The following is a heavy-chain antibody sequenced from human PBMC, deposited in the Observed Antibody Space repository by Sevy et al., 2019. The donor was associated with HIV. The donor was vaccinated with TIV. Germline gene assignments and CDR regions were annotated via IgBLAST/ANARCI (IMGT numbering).Heavy chain of an antibody. CDR3: ASFGGNFWSGYQQGYYYGMDV. D-gene: IGHD3-3*01. J-gene: IGHJ6*02. V-gene: IGHV3-30-3*01. CDR2: ISYDGSNK. CDR1: GFTFSSYA. Sequence: GGSLRLSCAASGFTFSSYAMHWVRQAPGKGLEWVAVISYDGSNKYYADSVKGRFTISRDNSKNTLYLQMNSLRAEDTAVYYCASFGGNFWSGYQQGYYYGMDVWGQGTTVTVSS.